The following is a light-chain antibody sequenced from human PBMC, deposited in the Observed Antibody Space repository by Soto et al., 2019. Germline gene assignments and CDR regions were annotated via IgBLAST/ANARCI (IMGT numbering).Light chain of an antibody. V-gene: IGKV4-1*01. Sequence: DIVMTQSPDSLPVSLGERATINCKSSQSVLHTSNNKNYLAWFQQKPGQPPRLLIYWASTRGSGVPDRFSGSGSGSDFTLTSSSLQAEDVAVYSCQQYYSAPWTFGQGTRVEIK. J-gene: IGKJ1*01. CDR2: WAS. CDR3: QQYYSAPWT. CDR1: QSVLHTSNNKNY.